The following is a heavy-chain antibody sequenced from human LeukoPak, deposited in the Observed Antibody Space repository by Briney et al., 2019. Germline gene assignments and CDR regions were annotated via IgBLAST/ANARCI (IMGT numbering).Heavy chain of an antibody. CDR3: ARRLGYCSSTSCWAFDY. CDR2: IYHSGST. Sequence: SETLSLTCTVSGGSISSGGYYWSWIRQPPGKSLEWIGYIYHSGSTYYNPSLKSRVTISVDRSKNQFSLKLSSVTAADTAVYYCARRLGYCSSTSCWAFDYWGQGTLVTVSS. V-gene: IGHV4-30-2*01. D-gene: IGHD2-2*03. J-gene: IGHJ4*02. CDR1: GGSISSGGYY.